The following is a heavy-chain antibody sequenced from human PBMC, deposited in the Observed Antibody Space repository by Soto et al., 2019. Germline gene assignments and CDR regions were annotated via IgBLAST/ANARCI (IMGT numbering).Heavy chain of an antibody. CDR2: ISSSSSYI. CDR3: ARGYTFGGVIATSFDY. V-gene: IGHV3-21*01. CDR1: GFTFSSYS. Sequence: EVQLVESGGGLVKPGGSLRLSCAASGFTFSSYSMNWVRQAPGKGLEWVSSISSSSSYIYYADSVKGRFTISRDNAKNSLYLQMNSLRAEDTAVYYCARGYTFGGVIATSFDYWGQGTLVTVSS. D-gene: IGHD3-16*02. J-gene: IGHJ4*02.